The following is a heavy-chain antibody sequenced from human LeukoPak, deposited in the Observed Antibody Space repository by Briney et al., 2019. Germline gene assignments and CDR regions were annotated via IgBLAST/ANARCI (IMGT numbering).Heavy chain of an antibody. V-gene: IGHV3-7*01. J-gene: IGHJ6*03. CDR1: GFTFSSYW. CDR3: ARGYTAMDYYYYYMDV. Sequence: GGSLRLSCAASGFTFSSYWMSWVRQAPGKGLEWVANIKQDGSEKYYVDSVKGRFTISRDNAKNSLYLQMNSLRAEDTAVYYCARGYTAMDYYYYYMDVWGKGTTVTVSS. CDR2: IKQDGSEK. D-gene: IGHD5-18*01.